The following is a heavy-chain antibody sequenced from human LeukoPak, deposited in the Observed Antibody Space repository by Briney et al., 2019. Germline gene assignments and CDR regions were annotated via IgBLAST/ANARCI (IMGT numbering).Heavy chain of an antibody. Sequence: PGGSLRLSCAASGFTFSNYAMSWVRQAPGKGLEWVSAISGGGGSTYYADTVKGRFTISSDNSKNTLYLQMHSLTAEDTAVYYCAKDGGQYGSGVSPGMDVWGQGTTVTVSS. D-gene: IGHD3-10*01. CDR1: GFTFSNYA. CDR3: AKDGGQYGSGVSPGMDV. V-gene: IGHV3-23*01. J-gene: IGHJ6*02. CDR2: ISGGGGST.